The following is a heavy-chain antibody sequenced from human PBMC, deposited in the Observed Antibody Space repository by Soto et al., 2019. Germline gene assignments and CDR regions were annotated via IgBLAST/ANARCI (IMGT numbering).Heavy chain of an antibody. J-gene: IGHJ5*02. CDR1: GGTFSSYA. Sequence: SVKVSCKASGGTFSSYAISWVRQAPGQGLEWMGGIIPIFGTANYAQKFQGRVTITADESTSTAYMELSSLRSEDTAVYYCARSWRDTAMVTGWFDPWGQGTLVTVS. D-gene: IGHD5-18*01. V-gene: IGHV1-69*13. CDR2: IIPIFGTA. CDR3: ARSWRDTAMVTGWFDP.